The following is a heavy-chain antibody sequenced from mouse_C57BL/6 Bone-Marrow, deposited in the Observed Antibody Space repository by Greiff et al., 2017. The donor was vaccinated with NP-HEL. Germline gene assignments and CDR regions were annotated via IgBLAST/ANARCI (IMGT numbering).Heavy chain of an antibody. Sequence: VKLMESGAELVRPGASVTLSCKASGYTFTDYEMHWVKQTPVHGLEWIGAIDPETGGTAYNQKFKGKAILTADKSSSTAYMELRSLTSEDSAVYYCTRTGPYYFDYWGQGTTLTVSS. CDR1: GYTFTDYE. D-gene: IGHD4-1*01. V-gene: IGHV1-15*01. J-gene: IGHJ2*01. CDR2: IDPETGGT. CDR3: TRTGPYYFDY.